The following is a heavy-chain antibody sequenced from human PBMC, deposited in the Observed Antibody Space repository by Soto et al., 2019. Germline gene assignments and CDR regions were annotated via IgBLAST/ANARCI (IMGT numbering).Heavy chain of an antibody. J-gene: IGHJ4*02. Sequence: GGSLRLSCAASGFRLSSYGMNWVRQSPGKGLEWVASSSFDASLTHHTDAVKGRFIVSRDNINNMVYLQMNSLKPEDTAVYYCAKDPVSNAISDYYFDSWGQGTLVTVSS. V-gene: IGHV3-30*18. CDR3: AKDPVSNAISDYYFDS. CDR2: SSFDASLT. CDR1: GFRLSSYG.